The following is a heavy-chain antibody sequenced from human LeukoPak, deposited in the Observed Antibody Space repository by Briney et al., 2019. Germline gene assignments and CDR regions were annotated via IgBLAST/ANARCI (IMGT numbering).Heavy chain of an antibody. CDR3: ARLREGDAFDI. CDR1: GFTFSSYE. J-gene: IGHJ3*02. Sequence: GGSLRLSCAASGFTFSSYEMNWVRQAPGKGLEWVAVISYDGSNKYYADSVKGRFTISRDNSKNTLYLQMNSLRAEDTAVYYSARLREGDAFDIWGQGTMVTVSS. V-gene: IGHV3-30*03. CDR2: ISYDGSNK.